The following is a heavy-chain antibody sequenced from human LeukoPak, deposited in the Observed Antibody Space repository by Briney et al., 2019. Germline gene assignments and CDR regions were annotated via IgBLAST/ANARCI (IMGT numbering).Heavy chain of an antibody. Sequence: TSQTLSLTCTVSGGSISSGDYYWSWIRQPPGNGLEWIGYIYYSGSTYYNPSLQRRVTISVEPSKNQFSLKLSSVTAADTAVYYCARGGGITMVRGVLVHWGQGTLVTVSS. J-gene: IGHJ4*02. V-gene: IGHV4-30-4*08. CDR3: ARGGGITMVRGVLVH. CDR2: IYYSGST. CDR1: GGSISSGDYY. D-gene: IGHD3-10*01.